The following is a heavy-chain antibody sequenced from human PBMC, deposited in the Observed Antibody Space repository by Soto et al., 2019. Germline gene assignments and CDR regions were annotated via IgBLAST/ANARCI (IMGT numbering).Heavy chain of an antibody. D-gene: IGHD3-10*01. Sequence: QVQLVQSGAEVKKPGSSVKVSCKASGGTFRNHVFNWVRQAPGQGLEWMGGIIPIIGTPNYAQKFQGRVTITADASTNTVYLDVSSLRSQDTALYYCARDLEFRDGNISHLDYWGQGTLVTVSS. V-gene: IGHV1-69*01. J-gene: IGHJ4*02. CDR2: IIPIIGTP. CDR3: ARDLEFRDGNISHLDY. CDR1: GGTFRNHV.